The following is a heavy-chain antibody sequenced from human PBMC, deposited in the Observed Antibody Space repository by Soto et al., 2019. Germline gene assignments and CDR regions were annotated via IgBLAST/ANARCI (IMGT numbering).Heavy chain of an antibody. Sequence: PSETLSLTCTVSGGSISSGDYYWSWIRQPPGKGLEWIGYIYYSGSTNYNPSLKSRVTISVDTSKNQFSLKLSSVTAADTAVYYCARTDYYYDISGYAPDAFDIWGRGTMVTVSS. CDR2: IYYSGST. J-gene: IGHJ3*02. CDR3: ARTDYYYDISGYAPDAFDI. D-gene: IGHD3-22*01. V-gene: IGHV4-61*08. CDR1: GGSISSGDYY.